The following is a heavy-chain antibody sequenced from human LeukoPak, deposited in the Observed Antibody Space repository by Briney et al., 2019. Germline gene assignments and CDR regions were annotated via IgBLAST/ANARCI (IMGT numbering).Heavy chain of an antibody. CDR2: INHSGST. V-gene: IGHV4-34*01. CDR3: ARARRGTATDY. D-gene: IGHD1-26*01. CDR1: GGSFSGYY. J-gene: IGHJ4*02. Sequence: SETLSLTCAVYGGSFSGYYWSWIRQPPGKGLEWIGEINHSGSTNYNPSLKSRVTISGDTSKNQFSLKLSSVTAADTAVYYCARARRGTATDYWGQGTLVTVSS.